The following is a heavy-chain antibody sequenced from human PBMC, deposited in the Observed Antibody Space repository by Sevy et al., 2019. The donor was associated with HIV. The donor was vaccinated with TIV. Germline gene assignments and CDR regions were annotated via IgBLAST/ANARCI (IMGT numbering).Heavy chain of an antibody. Sequence: SETLSLTCIVSDYSISSGYWWDWFRRPPGKGVEWIGAIYYRGDTQYTPSLKSRVTISADTSKNQFSLRLTSMTAADTAIYYCASHDWGRQDYWGQRTLVTVSS. CDR1: DYSISSGYW. J-gene: IGHJ4*02. V-gene: IGHV4-38-2*02. D-gene: IGHD7-27*01. CDR2: IYYRGDT. CDR3: ASHDWGRQDY.